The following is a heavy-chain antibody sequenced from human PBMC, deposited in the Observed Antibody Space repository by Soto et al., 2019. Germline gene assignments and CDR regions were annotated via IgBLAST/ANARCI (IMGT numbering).Heavy chain of an antibody. J-gene: IGHJ4*02. D-gene: IGHD3-3*01. Sequence: SVKVSCKAAGYTFTSYGISWVRQAPGQGLEWMGWISAYNGNTNYAQKLQGRVTMTTDTSTSTAYMELRSLRSDDTAVYYCAVVTICGVVSPDFVSWGQGTLVAVSA. CDR1: GYTFTSYG. V-gene: IGHV1-18*01. CDR2: ISAYNGNT. CDR3: AVVTICGVVSPDFVS.